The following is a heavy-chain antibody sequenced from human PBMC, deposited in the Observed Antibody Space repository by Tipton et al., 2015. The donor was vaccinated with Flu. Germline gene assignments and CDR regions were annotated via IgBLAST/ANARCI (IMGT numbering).Heavy chain of an antibody. CDR3: ARRDYSNYVSEPKNWFDP. D-gene: IGHD4-11*01. V-gene: IGHV4-39*01. Sequence: LRLSCTVSGGSIGSSAYYWGWVRQPPGKGLEWIANIYYSGGAKYNPSLRSRVTISADTSNQFSLTLSSVTAADTAVYYCARRDYSNYVSEPKNWFDPWGQGALVTVSS. CDR2: IYYSGGA. J-gene: IGHJ5*02. CDR1: GGSIGSSAYY.